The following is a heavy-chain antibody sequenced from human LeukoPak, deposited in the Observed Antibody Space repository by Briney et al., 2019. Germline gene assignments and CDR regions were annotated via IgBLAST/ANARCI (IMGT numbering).Heavy chain of an antibody. CDR2: IYSGGST. V-gene: IGHV3-53*01. J-gene: IGHJ4*02. D-gene: IGHD3-9*01. Sequence: PGGSPRLSCAASGFTVSSNYMSWVRQAPGKGLEWVSVIYSGGSTYYADSVKGRFTISRDNSKNTLYLQMNSLRAEDTAVYYCARVPFNDILTGYSDYFDYWGQGTLVTVSS. CDR1: GFTVSSNY. CDR3: ARVPFNDILTGYSDYFDY.